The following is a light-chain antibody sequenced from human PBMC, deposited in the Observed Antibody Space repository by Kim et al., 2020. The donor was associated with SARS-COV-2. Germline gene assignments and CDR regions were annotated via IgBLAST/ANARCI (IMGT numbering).Light chain of an antibody. CDR3: HQRNNWPRGT. J-gene: IGKJ1*01. CDR2: DAS. V-gene: IGKV3-11*01. CDR1: QSVRKY. Sequence: SPGERATLSCRASQSVRKYLAWYQQKPGQAPRLLIYDASTRATGIPARFSGSGSETDFTLTISSLEPADFAIYYCHQRNNWPRGTFGQGTKVEIK.